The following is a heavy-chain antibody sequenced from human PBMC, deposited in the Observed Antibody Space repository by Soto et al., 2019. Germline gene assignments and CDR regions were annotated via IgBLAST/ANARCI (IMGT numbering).Heavy chain of an antibody. J-gene: IGHJ5*02. CDR2: IYYSGST. D-gene: IGHD2-2*01. Sequence: PSETLSLTCTVCGGSISSGGYYWSWIRQHPGKGLEWIGYIYYSGSTYYNPSLKSRVTISVDTSKNQFSLKLSSVTAADTAVYYCARVPLVAGAAAPRGWFDPWGQGTLVTVSS. CDR3: ARVPLVAGAAAPRGWFDP. V-gene: IGHV4-31*03. CDR1: GGSISSGGYY.